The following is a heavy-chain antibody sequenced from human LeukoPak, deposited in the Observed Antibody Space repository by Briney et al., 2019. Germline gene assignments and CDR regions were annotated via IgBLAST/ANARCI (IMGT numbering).Heavy chain of an antibody. J-gene: IGHJ4*02. CDR3: AKDSSYCGGDCYSPWVD. D-gene: IGHD2-21*02. Sequence: GRSLRLSCAASGFTFDDYAMHWVRQAPGKGLEWVSGISWNSGSIGYADSVKGRFTISRDNAKNSLYLQMNSLRAEDTALYYCAKDSSYCGGDCYSPWVDWGQGTRVTVSS. V-gene: IGHV3-9*01. CDR1: GFTFDDYA. CDR2: ISWNSGSI.